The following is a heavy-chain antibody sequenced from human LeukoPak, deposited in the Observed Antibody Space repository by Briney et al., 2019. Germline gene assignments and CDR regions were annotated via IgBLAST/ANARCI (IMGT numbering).Heavy chain of an antibody. CDR2: ISYDGSNK. V-gene: IGHV3-30-3*01. J-gene: IGHJ4*02. CDR1: GFTFSSYA. D-gene: IGHD2-15*01. CDR3: VRDSYPRYCSGGSCFDY. Sequence: PGGSLRLSCAASGFTFSSYAMHWVRQAPGKGLEWVAVISYDGSNKYYADSVKGRFTISRDNSKNTLYLQMNSLRAEDTAVYYCVRDSYPRYCSGGSCFDYWGQGTLVTVSS.